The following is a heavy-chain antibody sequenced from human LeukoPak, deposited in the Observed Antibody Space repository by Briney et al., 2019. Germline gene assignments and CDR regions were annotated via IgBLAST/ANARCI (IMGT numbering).Heavy chain of an antibody. CDR2: ITFHNGDT. Sequence: ASVSVSCKASGYTFTNYGISWVRQAPGQGLEWMGWITFHNGDTNYAQKLQGRVTMTTDTSTSTAYMELRSLRSDDTAVYYCARDLEPSGLRFDYWGQGTLVTVSS. J-gene: IGHJ4*02. V-gene: IGHV1-18*04. CDR1: GYTFTNYG. D-gene: IGHD3-10*01. CDR3: ARDLEPSGLRFDY.